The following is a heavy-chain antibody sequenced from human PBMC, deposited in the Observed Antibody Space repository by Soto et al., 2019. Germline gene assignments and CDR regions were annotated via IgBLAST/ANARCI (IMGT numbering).Heavy chain of an antibody. Sequence: GASVKVSCKASGGTFSSYAISWVRQAPGQGLEWMGGIIPIFGTANYAQKFQGRVTITADKSTSTAYMELSSLRSEDTAVYYCARDRVPNSSGYYFDYWGQGTLLTVSS. D-gene: IGHD3-22*01. CDR2: IIPIFGTA. CDR1: GGTFSSYA. CDR3: ARDRVPNSSGYYFDY. V-gene: IGHV1-69*06. J-gene: IGHJ4*02.